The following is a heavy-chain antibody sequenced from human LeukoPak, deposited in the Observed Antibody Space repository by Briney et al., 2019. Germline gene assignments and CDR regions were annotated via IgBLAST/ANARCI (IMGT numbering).Heavy chain of an antibody. CDR2: LFYSGST. Sequence: SETLSLTCTVSGGSISSYYWSWLRQPPGKGLEWIAYLFYSGSTDYYPSLESRVTISVDKSKNQFSLKLRCVTAADTAVYYCATVAVIRGVTYFDYWGQGTLVTVSS. J-gene: IGHJ4*02. CDR3: ATVAVIRGVTYFDY. CDR1: GGSISSYY. V-gene: IGHV4-59*01. D-gene: IGHD3-10*01.